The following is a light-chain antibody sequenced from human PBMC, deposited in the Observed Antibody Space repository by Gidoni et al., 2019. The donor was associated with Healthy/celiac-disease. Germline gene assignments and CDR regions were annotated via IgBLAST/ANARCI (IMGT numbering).Light chain of an antibody. CDR2: EVS. Sequence: QSALTQPDSVSVSPGQSITISCTGTTSDVGSYNLVSWYQQHPGKAPKLMIYEVSKRPSGVSNRFSGSKSGHTASLTISGLQAEDEAAYYCCSYAGSSTVFGGGTKLTVL. CDR3: CSYAGSSTV. CDR1: TSDVGSYNL. V-gene: IGLV2-23*02. J-gene: IGLJ3*02.